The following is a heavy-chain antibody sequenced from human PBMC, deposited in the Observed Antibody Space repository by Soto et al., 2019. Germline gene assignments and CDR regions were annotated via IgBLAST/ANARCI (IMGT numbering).Heavy chain of an antibody. J-gene: IGHJ6*02. CDR2: ISYDGSNK. CDR1: GFTFSSYG. Sequence: QVQLVESGGGVVQPGRSLRLSCAASGFTFSSYGMHWVRQAPGKGLEWVAVISYDGSNKYYADSVKGRFTISRDNSKNTLFLQMNSLRAEDTAVYYCAKIYYGMDVWGQGTMVTVFS. CDR3: AKIYYGMDV. V-gene: IGHV3-30*18.